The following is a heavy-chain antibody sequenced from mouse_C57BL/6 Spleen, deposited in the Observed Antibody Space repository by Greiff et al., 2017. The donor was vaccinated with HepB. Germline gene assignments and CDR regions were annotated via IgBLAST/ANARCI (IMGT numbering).Heavy chain of an antibody. J-gene: IGHJ4*01. CDR2: ISSGGDYI. CDR1: GFTFSSYA. CDR3: TRESGNDGRAMDY. V-gene: IGHV5-9-1*02. D-gene: IGHD2-2*01. Sequence: DVQLVESGEGLVKPGGSLKLSCAASGFTFSSYAMSWVRQTPETRLEWVAYISSGGDYIYYADTVKGRFTISRDNARNTLYLQMSSLKSEDTAMYYCTRESGNDGRAMDYWGQGTSVTVSS.